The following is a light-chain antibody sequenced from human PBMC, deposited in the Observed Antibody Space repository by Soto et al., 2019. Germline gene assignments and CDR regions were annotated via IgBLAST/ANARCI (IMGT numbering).Light chain of an antibody. J-gene: IGKJ1*01. CDR2: KAS. V-gene: IGKV1-5*03. Sequence: DIQMTQSPSTLSASVGDRVTITCRASQSISSWLAWYQQKPGKAPKLLIYKASSLESGVPSRFSGSGSGTEFTVAISRLQPDDFATYYCQQYNSYSKTFGQGTKVEIK. CDR1: QSISSW. CDR3: QQYNSYSKT.